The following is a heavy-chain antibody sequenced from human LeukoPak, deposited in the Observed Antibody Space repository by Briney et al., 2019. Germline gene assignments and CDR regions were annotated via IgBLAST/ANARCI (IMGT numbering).Heavy chain of an antibody. CDR1: GGSISSYY. Sequence: SETLSLTCTVSGGSISSYYWGWIRQPAGKGLEWIGYIYYSGSTYYNPSLKSRVTISVDTSKNQFSLKLSSVTAADTAVYYCARRLRLGELSFDYWGQGTLVTVSS. V-gene: IGHV4-59*06. CDR2: IYYSGST. CDR3: ARRLRLGELSFDY. D-gene: IGHD3-16*02. J-gene: IGHJ4*02.